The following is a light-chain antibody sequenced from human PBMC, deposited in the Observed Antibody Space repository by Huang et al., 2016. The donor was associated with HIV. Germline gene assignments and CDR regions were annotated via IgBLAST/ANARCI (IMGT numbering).Light chain of an antibody. Sequence: DRVMTQSPVTLSVSPRERATFSCRASQSISSKLAWYQQKPGQAPRLLIYGASTRATGNPARFSGSGSGTEFTLTISSLQSEDFAVYYCQQYNNWPFTFGPGTRVDIK. V-gene: IGKV3-15*01. J-gene: IGKJ3*01. CDR1: QSISSK. CDR3: QQYNNWPFT. CDR2: GAS.